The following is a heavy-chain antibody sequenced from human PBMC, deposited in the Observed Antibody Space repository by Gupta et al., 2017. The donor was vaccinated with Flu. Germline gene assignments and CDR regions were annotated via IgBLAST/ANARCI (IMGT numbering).Heavy chain of an antibody. CDR3: ASLYPDHIAVAGQNYYYYGMDV. V-gene: IGHV3-21*01. J-gene: IGHJ6*02. CDR1: GFTFSSYS. CDR2: ISSSSSYI. D-gene: IGHD6-19*01. Sequence: EVQLVESGGGLVKPGGSLRLSCAASGFTFSSYSMNWVRQAPGKGLEWVASISSSSSYIYYADSVKGRFTISRDNAKNSLYLQMNSLRAEDTAVYYCASLYPDHIAVAGQNYYYYGMDVWGQGTTVTVSS.